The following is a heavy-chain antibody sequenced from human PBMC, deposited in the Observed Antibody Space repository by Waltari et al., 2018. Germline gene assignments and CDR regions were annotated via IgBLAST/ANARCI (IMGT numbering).Heavy chain of an antibody. J-gene: IGHJ6*02. V-gene: IGHV4-34*01. CDR1: GGSFSGYY. D-gene: IGHD3-3*01. CDR2: INHSGST. CDR3: AGRIVLRLYGMDV. Sequence: QVQLQQWGAGLLKPSETLSLTCAVYGGSFSGYYWSWIRQPPGKGLEWIGEINHSGSTNYSPSPKSRFTISVDTSKNQFSLKLSSVTAADTAVYYCAGRIVLRLYGMDVWGQGTTVTVSS.